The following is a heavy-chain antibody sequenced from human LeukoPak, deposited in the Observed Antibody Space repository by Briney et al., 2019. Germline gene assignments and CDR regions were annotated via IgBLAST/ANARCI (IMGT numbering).Heavy chain of an antibody. V-gene: IGHV3-48*01. D-gene: IGHD1-14*01. CDR1: GFTFGSYS. CDR3: AKDRTKWSHAFDI. CDR2: ISSLSGTR. Sequence: PGGSLRLSCAASGFTFGSYSMNWVRQAPGKGLEWVPFISSLSGTREYADSVKGRFTISRDNSKNTLYLQMNSLRAEDTAVYYCAKDRTKWSHAFDIWGQGTMVTVSS. J-gene: IGHJ3*02.